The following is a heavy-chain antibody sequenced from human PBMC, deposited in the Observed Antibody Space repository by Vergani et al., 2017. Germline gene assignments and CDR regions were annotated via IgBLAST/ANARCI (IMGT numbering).Heavy chain of an antibody. CDR3: ARVMEVAAAGRRDWFDP. D-gene: IGHD6-13*01. CDR1: GYTFTSYA. J-gene: IGHJ5*02. V-gene: IGHV1-3*01. CDR2: INAGNGNT. Sequence: QVQLVQSGAEVKKPGASVKVSCKASGYTFTSYAMHWVRQAPGQRLEWMGWINAGNGNTKYSQKFQGRVTITRDTSASTAYMGLSSLRSEDTAVYYCARVMEVAAAGRRDWFDPWGQGTLVTVSS.